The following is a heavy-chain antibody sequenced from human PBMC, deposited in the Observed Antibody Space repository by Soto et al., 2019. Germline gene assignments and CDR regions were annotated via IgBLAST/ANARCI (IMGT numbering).Heavy chain of an antibody. CDR3: AKTFVRFGELFYYMDV. Sequence: GGSLRLSCAASGFTFSSYGMHWVRQAPGKGLEWVAVISYDGSNKYYADSVKGRFTISRDNSKNTLYLQMNSLRAEDTAVYYCAKTFVRFGELFYYMDVWGKGTTVTVSS. J-gene: IGHJ6*03. D-gene: IGHD3-10*01. CDR1: GFTFSSYG. V-gene: IGHV3-30*18. CDR2: ISYDGSNK.